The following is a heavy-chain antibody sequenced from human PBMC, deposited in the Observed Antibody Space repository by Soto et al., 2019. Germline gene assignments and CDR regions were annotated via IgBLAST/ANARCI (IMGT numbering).Heavy chain of an antibody. V-gene: IGHV1-69*01. CDR2: IIPISETT. D-gene: IGHD2-2*01. Sequence: QVQLVQSGAEVKKPGSSVKVSCKASGGTFSSYAISWVRQAPGQGLEWMGGIIPISETTNYAQKFQGRVTITADESKSTAYMELSSLRSEDTAVYYCARSQGSSTSLEIYYYYYYGMDVWGQGPTVTGSS. CDR3: ARSQGSSTSLEIYYYYYYGMDV. CDR1: GGTFSSYA. J-gene: IGHJ6*02.